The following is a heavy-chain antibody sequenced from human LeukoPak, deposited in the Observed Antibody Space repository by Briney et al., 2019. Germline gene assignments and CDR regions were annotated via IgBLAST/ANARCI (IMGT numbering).Heavy chain of an antibody. Sequence: ASVKVSCKASGSNFNRYANRRGRPAPGQRLEWMGWINPNSATNYAQKFQGRVTMTRDTSISTAYMELSRLTSDDMAVYYCSRGEVDGPDFDYWGQGTLVTVSS. J-gene: IGHJ4*02. CDR1: GSNFNRYA. V-gene: IGHV1-2*02. CDR2: INPNSAT. CDR3: SRGEVDGPDFDY. D-gene: IGHD1-26*01.